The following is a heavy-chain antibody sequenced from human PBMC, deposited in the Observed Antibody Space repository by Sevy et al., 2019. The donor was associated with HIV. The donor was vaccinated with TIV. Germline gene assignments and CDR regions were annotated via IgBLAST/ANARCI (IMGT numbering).Heavy chain of an antibody. CDR1: GFTFDDYA. V-gene: IGHV3-9*01. Sequence: GGSLRLSCAASGFTFDDYAMHWVRQAPGKGLEWVSGISWNSGSIGYADSVKGRFTISRDNAKNSLYLQMNGLRAEDTALYYCAKEGYCSSTSCWALNYYYYGMDVWGQGTTVTVSS. D-gene: IGHD2-2*01. CDR2: ISWNSGSI. J-gene: IGHJ6*02. CDR3: AKEGYCSSTSCWALNYYYYGMDV.